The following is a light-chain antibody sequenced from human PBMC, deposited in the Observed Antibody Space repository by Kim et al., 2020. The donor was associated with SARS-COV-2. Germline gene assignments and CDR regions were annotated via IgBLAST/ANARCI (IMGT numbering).Light chain of an antibody. Sequence: DIQIDKSPSSLSASVGDRVTITCRASQDIKNYLAWYRQKPGKVPEVLIYAASILQSGVPSRISGSGSGTDFTLTINSLQPEDFATYYCQKYNSAPWTFGQGTKVEIK. J-gene: IGKJ1*01. CDR3: QKYNSAPWT. V-gene: IGKV1-27*01. CDR1: QDIKNY. CDR2: AAS.